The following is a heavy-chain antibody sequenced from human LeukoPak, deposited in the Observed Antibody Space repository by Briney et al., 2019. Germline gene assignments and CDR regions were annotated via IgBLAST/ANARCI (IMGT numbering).Heavy chain of an antibody. CDR3: ARDRGDFYFDY. CDR1: GGTFSSYA. V-gene: IGHV1-69*01. Sequence: ASXXVSCKASGGTFSSYAISWVRQAPGQGLEWMGGIIPIFGTANYAQKFQGRVTITADESTSTAYMELSSLRSEDTAVYYCARDRGDFYFDYWGQGTLVTVSS. D-gene: IGHD3-3*01. J-gene: IGHJ4*02. CDR2: IIPIFGTA.